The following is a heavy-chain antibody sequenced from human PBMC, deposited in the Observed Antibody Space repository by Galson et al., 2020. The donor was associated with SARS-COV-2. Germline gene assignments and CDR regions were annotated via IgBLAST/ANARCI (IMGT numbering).Heavy chain of an antibody. Sequence: SETLSLTCTVSGDSISSGGHYWSWIRQHPGKGLEWIGYINYSGSAYYNPSLKSRVIISVDTSKNQFSLKLRSVTAADTAVYFCARNRQLLFEYWGQGTLVTVSS. J-gene: IGHJ4*02. D-gene: IGHD1-1*01. CDR1: GDSISSGGHY. CDR2: INYSGSA. CDR3: ARNRQLLFEY. V-gene: IGHV4-31*03.